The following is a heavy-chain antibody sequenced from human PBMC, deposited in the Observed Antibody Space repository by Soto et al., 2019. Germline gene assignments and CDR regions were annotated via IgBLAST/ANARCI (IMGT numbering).Heavy chain of an antibody. V-gene: IGHV3-15*01. CDR2: IKSKSDGGTI. Sequence: TVENAWMSWMPQAPGKGLEWVGRIKSKSDGGTIDYTAPVRGRFTISRDDSKNTVYLQMNTLKTEDTAVYSRTAGSPFNYSRHGT. CDR1: TVENAW. CDR3: TAGSPFNY. J-gene: IGHJ4*01.